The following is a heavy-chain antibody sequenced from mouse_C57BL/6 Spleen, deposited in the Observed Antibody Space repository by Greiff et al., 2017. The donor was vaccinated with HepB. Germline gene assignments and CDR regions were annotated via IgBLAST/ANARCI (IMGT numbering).Heavy chain of an antibody. CDR2: ISSGSSTI. V-gene: IGHV5-17*01. CDR1: GFTFSDYG. D-gene: IGHD1-1*01. CDR3: ARLYGSGYFDV. Sequence: EVMLVESGGGLVKPGGSLKLSCAASGFTFSDYGMHWVRQAPEKGLEWVAYISSGSSTIYYADTVQGRFTISRDNAKNTLFLQMTSLRSEDTAMYYCARLYGSGYFDVWGTGTTVTVAS. J-gene: IGHJ1*03.